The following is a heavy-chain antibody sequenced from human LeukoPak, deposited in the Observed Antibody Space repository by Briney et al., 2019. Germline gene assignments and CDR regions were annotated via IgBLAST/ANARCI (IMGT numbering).Heavy chain of an antibody. J-gene: IGHJ4*02. V-gene: IGHV4-59*01. D-gene: IGHD3-10*01. CDR1: GGSISSYY. CDR3: ARVGTYGSGSYLSWLDY. Sequence: SETLSLTCTVSGGSISSYYWRWLRQPPGKGLEWIGYIYYSGSTNYNPSLKSRVTISVDTSKNQFSLKLSSVTAADTAVYYCARVGTYGSGSYLSWLDYWGQGTLVTVSS. CDR2: IYYSGST.